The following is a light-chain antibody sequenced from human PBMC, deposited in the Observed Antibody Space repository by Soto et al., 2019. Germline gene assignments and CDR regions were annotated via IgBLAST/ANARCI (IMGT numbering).Light chain of an antibody. J-gene: IGKJ1*01. CDR1: QTIGSW. Sequence: DIQMTQSPSTLSASVGDRFTVTFRASQTIGSWLAWYQQKPGRAPKLLIYDASTLQSGVPSRFSGSGSGTDFTLTISSLQPEDVATYYCQRYNSAPWTFGQGTKVDI. CDR2: DAS. CDR3: QRYNSAPWT. V-gene: IGKV1-27*01.